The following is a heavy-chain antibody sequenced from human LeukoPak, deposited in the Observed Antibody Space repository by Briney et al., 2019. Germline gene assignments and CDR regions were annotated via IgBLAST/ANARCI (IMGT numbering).Heavy chain of an antibody. CDR1: GGSITSYY. CDR2: IYSTGTT. J-gene: IGHJ4*02. V-gene: IGHV4-4*07. Sequence: SETLSLTCTVSGGSITSYYWSWIRQPAGKGLEWIGRIYSTGTTNYNPSLKSRVTISVDTSKDQFSLKLSSVTAADTAVYYCARGPPIAAANALFDYWGQGTLVTVSS. D-gene: IGHD6-13*01. CDR3: ARGPPIAAANALFDY.